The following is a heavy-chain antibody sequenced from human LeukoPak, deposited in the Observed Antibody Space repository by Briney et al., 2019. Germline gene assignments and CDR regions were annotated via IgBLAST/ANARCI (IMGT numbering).Heavy chain of an antibody. Sequence: GESMKISCKGSGYSFTSYRIGWVRQMPGKGLEWMGIIYPGDSDTRYSPSFQCQVTISADKSISTAYLQWSSLKASDTAMYYCARGVAATPRYVWFDPWGQGTLVTVSS. V-gene: IGHV5-51*01. CDR2: IYPGDSDT. D-gene: IGHD2-15*01. CDR3: ARGVAATPRYVWFDP. J-gene: IGHJ5*02. CDR1: GYSFTSYR.